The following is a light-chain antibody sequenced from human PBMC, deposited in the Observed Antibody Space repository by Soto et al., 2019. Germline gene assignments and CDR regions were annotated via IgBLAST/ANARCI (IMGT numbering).Light chain of an antibody. CDR3: QQYSNGPLT. CDR1: QSVSNN. Sequence: EIVLTQSPATLSLSPGERATLSCRASQSVSNNLAWYQQKPGQAPRLLIYGASTRATGIPARFSGSGSGTEFTLTISSLQSEDSAVYYCQQYSNGPLTFGGGTKVDIK. V-gene: IGKV3-15*01. J-gene: IGKJ4*01. CDR2: GAS.